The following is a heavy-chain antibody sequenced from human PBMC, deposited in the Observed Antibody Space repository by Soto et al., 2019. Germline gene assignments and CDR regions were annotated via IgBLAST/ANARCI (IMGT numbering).Heavy chain of an antibody. CDR2: ISAYNGNT. D-gene: IGHD2-15*01. J-gene: IGHJ5*02. V-gene: IGHV1-18*01. CDR3: ARDSPLGYCRGGSCYTWYDP. Sequence: ASVKVSCKASGYTFTSYGISWVRQAPGQGLEWMGWISAYNGNTNYAQKLQGRVTMTTDTSTSTAYMELRSLRSDDTAVYYCARDSPLGYCRGGSCYTWYDPWGQGILVTVS. CDR1: GYTFTSYG.